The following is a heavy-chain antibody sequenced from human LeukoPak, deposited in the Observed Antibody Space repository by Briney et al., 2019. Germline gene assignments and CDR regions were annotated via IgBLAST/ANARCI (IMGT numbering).Heavy chain of an antibody. CDR3: ARDPGGDSSGWQPIDYYFDY. Sequence: GGSLRLSCAASGFTFSSYEMNWVRQAPGKGLEWVSCISSSGSTIYYADSVRGRFTISRDNAKNSLYLQMNSLRAEDTAVYYCARDPGGDSSGWQPIDYYFDYWGQGTLVTVSS. D-gene: IGHD6-19*01. J-gene: IGHJ4*02. CDR1: GFTFSSYE. V-gene: IGHV3-48*03. CDR2: ISSSGSTI.